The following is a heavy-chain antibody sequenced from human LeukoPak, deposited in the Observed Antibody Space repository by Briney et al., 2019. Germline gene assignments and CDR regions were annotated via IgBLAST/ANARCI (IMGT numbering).Heavy chain of an antibody. V-gene: IGHV1-18*03. CDR1: GYTFTNCG. J-gene: IGHJ4*02. CDR3: ARDLFVVAFDY. Sequence: ASVKVSCKASGYTFTNCGISWVRQAPGQGLEWMGWISAYNGNTKYAQKLQGRVTMTTDTSTSTAYMELRSLRSDDMAVYYCARDLFVVAFDYWGQGTLVTVSS. CDR2: ISAYNGNT. D-gene: IGHD2-15*01.